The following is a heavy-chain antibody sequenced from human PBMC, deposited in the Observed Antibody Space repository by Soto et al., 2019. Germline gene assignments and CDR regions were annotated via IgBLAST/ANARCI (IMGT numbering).Heavy chain of an antibody. CDR1: GYTFTSYG. CDR2: ISAYNGNT. CDR3: ARSESSGYCLVY. J-gene: IGHJ4*02. Sequence: QVQLVQSGAEVKKPGASVKVSCKASGYTFTSYGLSWVRQAPGQGLEWMGWISAYNGNTNYAQKLQGRVTMTTDTITSTAYMKLRSLISDDTAVYCCARSESSGYCLVYWGQGTLVTVSS. D-gene: IGHD3-22*01. V-gene: IGHV1-18*01.